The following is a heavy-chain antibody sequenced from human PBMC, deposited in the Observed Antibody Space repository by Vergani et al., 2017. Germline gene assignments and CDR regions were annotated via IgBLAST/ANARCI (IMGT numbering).Heavy chain of an antibody. V-gene: IGHV4-4*02. Sequence: QVQLQESGPGLVKPSGTLSLTCAVSGGSISSSNWWSWVRQPPGKGLEWIGYTYYSGSTNYSPSLKSRVTISVDTSKNQFSLKLSSVTAADTAVFYCARTAVAGTETVGYYSYYMDVWGKGTTVTVSS. CDR1: GGSISSSNW. CDR3: ARTAVAGTETVGYYSYYMDV. D-gene: IGHD6-19*01. CDR2: TYYSGST. J-gene: IGHJ6*03.